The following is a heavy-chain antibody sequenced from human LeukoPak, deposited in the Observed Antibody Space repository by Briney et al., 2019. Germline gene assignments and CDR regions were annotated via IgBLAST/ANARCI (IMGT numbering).Heavy chain of an antibody. Sequence: SETLSLTRTVSRGSITSTSYYWGWVRHPPGKGREWIGRLYYSVSTYYNPSLRSRVTISVETSKNNCSLRLSSVTAAATAVYCCARRRIRIAVAGYPLDYWGQGTLVTVSS. CDR3: ARRRIRIAVAGYPLDY. D-gene: IGHD6-19*01. V-gene: IGHV4-39*02. CDR1: RGSITSTSYY. J-gene: IGHJ4*02. CDR2: LYYSVST.